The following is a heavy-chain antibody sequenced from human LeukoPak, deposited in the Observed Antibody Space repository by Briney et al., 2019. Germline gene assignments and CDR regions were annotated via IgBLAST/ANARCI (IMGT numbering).Heavy chain of an antibody. CDR1: GGTFSSYA. CDR2: IIPILGIA. CDR3: ARDVPPSAVPRGDY. V-gene: IGHV1-69*04. Sequence: AASVKVSCKASGGTFSSYAISWVRQAPGQGLEWMGRIIPILGIANYAQKFQGRVTITADKSTSTAYMELSSLRSEDTAVYYCARDVPPSAVPRGDYWGQGTLVTVSS. D-gene: IGHD3-10*01. J-gene: IGHJ4*02.